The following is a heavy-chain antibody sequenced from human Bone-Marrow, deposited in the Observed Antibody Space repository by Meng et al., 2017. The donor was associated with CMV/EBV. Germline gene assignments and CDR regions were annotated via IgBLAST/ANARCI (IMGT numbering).Heavy chain of an antibody. D-gene: IGHD2-21*01. V-gene: IGHV4-31*03. CDR1: GASINSGGYY. CDR3: ARENTFLHYYYGMDV. CDR2: IYYSGST. J-gene: IGHJ6*02. Sequence: SETLSLTCSVSGASINSGGYYWTWIRQHPGKGLEWIGYIYYSGSTYYNPSLKSRASISVDTSKSQFSLKLSSVTAADTAVYYCARENTFLHYYYGMDVWGQGTTVTVSS.